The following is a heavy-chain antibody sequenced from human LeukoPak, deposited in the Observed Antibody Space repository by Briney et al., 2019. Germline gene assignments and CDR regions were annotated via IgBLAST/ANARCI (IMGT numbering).Heavy chain of an antibody. D-gene: IGHD6-13*01. CDR3: ARMSSSSWFVCDY. V-gene: IGHV3-7*01. CDR2: IKEEGSEK. CDR1: GFTFSSYW. Sequence: GGSLRLSCAASGFTFSSYWMTWVRQAPGKGMEWLANIKEEGSEKYNVDCVDCRFTNSSDNAKNSLYLLMISLRAEETAVYYCARMSSSSWFVCDYWGQGTLVTVYS. J-gene: IGHJ4*02.